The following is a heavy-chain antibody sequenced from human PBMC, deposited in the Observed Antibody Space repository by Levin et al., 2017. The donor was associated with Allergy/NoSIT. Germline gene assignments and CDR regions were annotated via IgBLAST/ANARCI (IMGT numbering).Heavy chain of an antibody. Sequence: PGGSLRLSCAASGFTFRDYWLQWVRQAPGKGLLWVSRINGDGTGIGYADSVKGRFTISRDNARDTLYLQMNILRAEDTAVYYCTRDAYDNSGRYIEDWGQGTLVTVSS. V-gene: IGHV3-74*01. CDR2: INGDGTGI. J-gene: IGHJ4*02. D-gene: IGHD3-10*01. CDR1: GFTFRDYW. CDR3: TRDAYDNSGRYIED.